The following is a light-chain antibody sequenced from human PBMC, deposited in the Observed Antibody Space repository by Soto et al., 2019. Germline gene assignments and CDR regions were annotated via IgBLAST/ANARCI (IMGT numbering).Light chain of an antibody. Sequence: DVVMPQSPLSLPVILGQPASISCRSSQSLVSSDGHTYLNWFQQRPGQSPRRLIYKVSNRDSGVPDRFSGSGSGTDFTLKISGVEAEDVGVYYCMQGTHWPSTFGGGTKVEIK. CDR1: QSLVSSDGHTY. V-gene: IGKV2-30*01. CDR2: KVS. J-gene: IGKJ4*01. CDR3: MQGTHWPST.